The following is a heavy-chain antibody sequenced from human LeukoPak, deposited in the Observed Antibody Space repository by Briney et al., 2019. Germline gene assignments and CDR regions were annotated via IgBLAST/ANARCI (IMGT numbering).Heavy chain of an antibody. J-gene: IGHJ3*02. CDR1: GGSFSGYY. CDR2: INHSGST. D-gene: IGHD2-2*01. Sequence: SETLSLTCAVYGGSFSGYYWSWICQPPGKGLEWIGEINHSGSTNYNPSLKSRVTISVDTSKNQFSLKLSSVTAADTAVYYCARLDIVVVPAAIDAFDIWGQGTMVTVSS. CDR3: ARLDIVVVPAAIDAFDI. V-gene: IGHV4-34*01.